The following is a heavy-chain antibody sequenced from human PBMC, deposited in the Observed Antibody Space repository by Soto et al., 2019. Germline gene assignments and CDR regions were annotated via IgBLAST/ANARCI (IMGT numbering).Heavy chain of an antibody. Sequence: PSETLSLTCTVSGGSITPYYWSWIRQPPGKGLEWIGNIFYSGTANYKPSLKSRVTMSADTSKNQFSLKLTSVTPADTAVYYCARVSREVTLYFDYWGQGALVTVSS. CDR1: GGSITPYY. J-gene: IGHJ4*02. CDR2: IFYSGTA. CDR3: ARVSREVTLYFDY. V-gene: IGHV4-59*01. D-gene: IGHD2-21*02.